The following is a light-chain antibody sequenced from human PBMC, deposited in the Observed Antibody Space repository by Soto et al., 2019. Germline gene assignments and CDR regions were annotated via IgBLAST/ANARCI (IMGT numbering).Light chain of an antibody. V-gene: IGLV2-23*02. Sequence: QSVLTQPASVSGSPGQSITISCTGTSNNVGSYNLVSWYQQHPGEAPKLVIFEVIKRPSGVSNRFSGSKSDNTASLTISGLQAEDEADYYCCSYADSSTLVFGGGTKRTVL. CDR3: CSYADSSTLV. CDR2: EVI. CDR1: SNNVGSYNL. J-gene: IGLJ2*01.